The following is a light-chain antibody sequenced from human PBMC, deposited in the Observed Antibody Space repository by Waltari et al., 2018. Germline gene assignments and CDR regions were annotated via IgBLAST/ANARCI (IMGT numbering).Light chain of an antibody. Sequence: QSALTQPASVPGSPGQSVTFFCAGTTNAVGGYNSVSWYQEHPGQAPKVIIYDVSDRPSGVSDRFSGSKSGNTASLTISGLQAEDEADYYCSSQSSNDVVLFGGGTKLTVL. CDR3: SSQSSNDVVL. CDR2: DVS. CDR1: TNAVGGYNS. J-gene: IGLJ2*01. V-gene: IGLV2-14*01.